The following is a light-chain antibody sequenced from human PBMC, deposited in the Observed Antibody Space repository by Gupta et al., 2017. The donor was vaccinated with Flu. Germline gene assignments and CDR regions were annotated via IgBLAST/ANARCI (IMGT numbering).Light chain of an antibody. Sequence: SSAISCTGTSTDIGSYKYVSWYQQHPGKANQLLIYDVTKRPAGVSTRFSGSKSGDTASLTISGRQAEDEADYYSSSSTSSTTLVFGGGTRLTVL. CDR2: DVT. V-gene: IGLV2-14*01. J-gene: IGLJ2*01. CDR1: STDIGSYKY. CDR3: SSSTSSTTLV.